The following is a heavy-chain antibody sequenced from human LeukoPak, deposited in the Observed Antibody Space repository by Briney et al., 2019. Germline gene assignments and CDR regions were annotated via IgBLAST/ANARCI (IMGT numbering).Heavy chain of an antibody. V-gene: IGHV3-7*05. CDR1: GFTFSDYW. D-gene: IGHD1-14*01. CDR2: IKFDGSDR. J-gene: IGHJ2*01. CDR3: ARDLSGTGWYVDL. Sequence: GGSLRLSCAASGFTFSDYWMTWFRQAPGKGLEWVAAIKFDGSDRYYVDSVKGRFAISRDNAKNSLSLQMDSLRDEDTAVYYCARDLSGTGWYVDLWGRGTLVTVSS.